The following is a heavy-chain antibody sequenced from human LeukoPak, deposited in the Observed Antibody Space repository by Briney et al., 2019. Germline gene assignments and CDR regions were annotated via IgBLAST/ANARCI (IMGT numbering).Heavy chain of an antibody. J-gene: IGHJ4*02. V-gene: IGHV4-61*02. Sequence: SEILSLTCTVSGGSISSGSYYWSWIRQPAGKGLEWIGRIDTSGSSNYNPSLKSRVTMSVDTSKNQFSLRLSSVTAADTAVYYFASGHCSSTSCLDYWGQGTLVTVSS. CDR3: ASGHCSSTSCLDY. CDR1: GGSISSGSYY. CDR2: IDTSGSS. D-gene: IGHD2-2*01.